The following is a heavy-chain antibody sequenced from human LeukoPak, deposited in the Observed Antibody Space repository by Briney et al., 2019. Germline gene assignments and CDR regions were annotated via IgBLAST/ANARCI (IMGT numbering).Heavy chain of an antibody. D-gene: IGHD5-18*01. J-gene: IGHJ4*02. V-gene: IGHV3-49*04. CDR3: TRDIVATYFEDTAMGCDY. Sequence: PGGSLRLSCTASGFTFGDYAISWVRQAPGKGLEWVGFIRSKAYGGTTEYAASVKGRFTISRDDSKSIAYLQMNSLKTEDTAVYYCTRDIVATYFEDTAMGCDYWGQGTLVTVSS. CDR1: GFTFGDYA. CDR2: IRSKAYGGTT.